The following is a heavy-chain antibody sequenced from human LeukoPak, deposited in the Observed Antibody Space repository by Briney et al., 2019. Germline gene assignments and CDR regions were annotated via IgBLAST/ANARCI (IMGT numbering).Heavy chain of an antibody. CDR1: GGSITSNY. CDR3: ARARYGSTSCPYYFDY. J-gene: IGHJ4*02. CDR2: FYYSGST. V-gene: IGHV4-59*01. D-gene: IGHD2-2*01. Sequence: SETLSLTCTVSGGSITSNYWTWMRQPPGKGLELIGCFYYSGSTNYNPSLKSRVTISLDTSKNQFSLKLTSVTAADTAVYYCARARYGSTSCPYYFDYWGQGTLVTVSS.